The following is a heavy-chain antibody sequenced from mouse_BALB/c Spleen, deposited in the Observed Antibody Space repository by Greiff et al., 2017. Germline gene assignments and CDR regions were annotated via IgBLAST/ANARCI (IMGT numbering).Heavy chain of an antibody. CDR3: ARRGGSSYFDY. CDR1: GYSITSDYA. D-gene: IGHD1-1*01. J-gene: IGHJ2*01. Sequence: EVQLVESGPGLVKPSQSLSLTCTVTGYSITSDYAWNWIRQFPGNKLEWMGYISYSGSTSYNPSLKSRISITRDTSKNQFFLQLNSVTTEDTATYYCARRGGSSYFDYWGQGTTLTVSS. V-gene: IGHV3-2*02. CDR2: ISYSGST.